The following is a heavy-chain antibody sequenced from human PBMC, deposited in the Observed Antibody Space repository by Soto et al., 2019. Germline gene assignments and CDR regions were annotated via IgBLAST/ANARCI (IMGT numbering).Heavy chain of an antibody. CDR1: GGSIINYY. CDR2: IYYTGST. V-gene: IGHV4-59*01. Sequence: SETLSLTCTVSGGSIINYYWSWIRQPPGKGPEWIGYIYYTGSTSYNPSLKSRVTISVDTSKNQFSLKLSSVTAADTAVYYCARGSGSGYYFAFDYWGQGTPVTVSS. J-gene: IGHJ4*02. CDR3: ARGSGSGYYFAFDY. D-gene: IGHD3-22*01.